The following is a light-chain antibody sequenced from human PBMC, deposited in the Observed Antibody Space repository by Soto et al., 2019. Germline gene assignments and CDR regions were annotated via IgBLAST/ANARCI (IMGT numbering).Light chain of an antibody. V-gene: IGLV1-40*01. J-gene: IGLJ1*01. CDR3: SSYTRNNNHV. CDR1: SSNIGAGYG. CDR2: GNS. Sequence: QSVLTQPPSVSGAPGQRVTISCTGSSSNIGAGYGVHWYQQLPGAAPKLLIYGNSNRPSGVPDRFSGSKSGNTASLTVSGLQAEDEADYYCSSYTRNNNHVFGTGTKLTVL.